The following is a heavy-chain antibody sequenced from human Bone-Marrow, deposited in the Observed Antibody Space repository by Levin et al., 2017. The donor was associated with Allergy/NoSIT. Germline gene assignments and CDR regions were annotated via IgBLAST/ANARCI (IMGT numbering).Heavy chain of an antibody. V-gene: IGHV3-11*01. CDR1: GFSFSDYY. CDR2: ISSSGSTT. J-gene: IGHJ4*02. CDR3: ARDLDSSGFSPAVGFDY. Sequence: PGGSLRLSCGSSGFSFSDYYMSWIRQAPGKGLEWVSYISSSGSTTYFADSVKGRFAISRDNAKNSLYLQMNSLRAEDTAVYYCARDLDSSGFSPAVGFDYWGRGTLVTVSS. D-gene: IGHD3-22*01.